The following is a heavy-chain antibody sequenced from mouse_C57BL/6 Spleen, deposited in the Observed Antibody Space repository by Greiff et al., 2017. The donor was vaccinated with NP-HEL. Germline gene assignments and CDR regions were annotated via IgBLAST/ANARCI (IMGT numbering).Heavy chain of an antibody. V-gene: IGHV1-59*01. Sequence: QVQLQQPGAELVRPGTSVKLSCKASGYTFTSYWMHWVKQRPGQGLEWIGVIDPSDSYTNYNQKFKGKATLTVDTSSSTAYMQLSSLTSEDSAVYYCAGMVTTGGDYWGQGTSVTVSS. J-gene: IGHJ4*01. D-gene: IGHD2-2*01. CDR3: AGMVTTGGDY. CDR2: IDPSDSYT. CDR1: GYTFTSYW.